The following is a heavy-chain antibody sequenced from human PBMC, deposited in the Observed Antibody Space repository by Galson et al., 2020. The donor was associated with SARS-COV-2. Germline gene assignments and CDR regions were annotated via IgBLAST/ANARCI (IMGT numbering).Heavy chain of an antibody. Sequence: SETLSLTCTVSGGSISTTSYFWGWIRQPPGKGLEWIGTIYYSGTTYYNPSLRSRVTISVDTSTNQFSLQLNSVTAADTAVYYCARRGGTGTTQHFDLWGRGTLVTVSS. V-gene: IGHV4-39*01. CDR2: IYYSGTT. CDR3: ARRGGTGTTQHFDL. J-gene: IGHJ2*01. D-gene: IGHD4-17*01. CDR1: GGSISTTSYF.